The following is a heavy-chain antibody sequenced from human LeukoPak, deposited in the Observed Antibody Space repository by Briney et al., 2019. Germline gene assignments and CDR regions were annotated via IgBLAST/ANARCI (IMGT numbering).Heavy chain of an antibody. V-gene: IGHV3-30*18. CDR3: AKEYTNAMDYFDY. J-gene: IGHJ4*02. CDR1: GFTFSSHG. Sequence: GGSLRLSCAASGFTFSSHGMHWVRQAPGKGLEWVAVKSYEGRKQYYADSVKGRFTISRDNSKNTLYLQMNSLREEDTAVYYCAKEYTNAMDYFDYWGQGALVTVSS. CDR2: KSYEGRKQ. D-gene: IGHD2-8*01.